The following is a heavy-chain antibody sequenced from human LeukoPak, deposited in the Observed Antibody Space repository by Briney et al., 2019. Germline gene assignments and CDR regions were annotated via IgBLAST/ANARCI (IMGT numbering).Heavy chain of an antibody. CDR3: ARDQLTTTGHGFKNWFDP. CDR2: INPNSGGT. V-gene: IGHV1-2*02. J-gene: IGHJ5*02. CDR1: GYTFTGYY. D-gene: IGHD1-14*01. Sequence: ASVKVSCKASGYTFTGYYMHWVRQAPGQGLEWMGWINPNSGGTNYAQKFQGRVTMTRDTSISTAYMELSSLRSEDTAVYYCARDQLTTTGHGFKNWFDPWGQGTLVTVSS.